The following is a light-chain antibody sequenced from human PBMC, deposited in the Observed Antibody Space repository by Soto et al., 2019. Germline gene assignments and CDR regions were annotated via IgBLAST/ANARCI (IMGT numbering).Light chain of an antibody. CDR2: DAS. J-gene: IGKJ5*01. Sequence: EILLTQSPGTLSLSPGERATLSCRASQSVSSSYLAWYQQKPGQAPRLLIYDASNRATGIPARFSGSGSGTDFTLTISSLEPEDFAVYYCQQRSNWPPSFGQGTRLEIK. CDR1: QSVSSSY. CDR3: QQRSNWPPS. V-gene: IGKV3-11*01.